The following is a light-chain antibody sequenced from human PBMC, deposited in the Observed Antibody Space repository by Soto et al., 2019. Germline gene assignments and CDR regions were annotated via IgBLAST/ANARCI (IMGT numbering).Light chain of an antibody. CDR2: GPF. CDR1: QSVGGSY. V-gene: IGKV3-20*01. CDR3: QQYNKWPPIT. J-gene: IGKJ5*01. Sequence: EIVLTQSPGTLSLSPGERATLSCRASQSVGGSYVGWYQQKPGQGPRLLIFGPFSRATGIPDRFSGSGSGTEFALTISSLQSEDFAVYYCQQYNKWPPITFGQGTRLEIK.